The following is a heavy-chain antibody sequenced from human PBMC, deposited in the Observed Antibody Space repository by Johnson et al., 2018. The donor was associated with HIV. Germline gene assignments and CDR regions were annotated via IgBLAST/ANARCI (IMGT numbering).Heavy chain of an antibody. CDR2: IYSGGST. V-gene: IGHV3-66*03. D-gene: IGHD5-18*01. CDR3: AKGEAQEGWIQLWSYAFDF. J-gene: IGHJ3*01. CDR1: GFTVSSNY. Sequence: VQLVESGGGLIQPGGSLRLSCAASGFTVSSNYMSWVRQAPGKGLEWVSVIYSGGSTYYADSVKGRFTISRDNSKNTLYLQMSNLRTEETAVYYCAKGEAQEGWIQLWSYAFDFWGRGTLVTVSS.